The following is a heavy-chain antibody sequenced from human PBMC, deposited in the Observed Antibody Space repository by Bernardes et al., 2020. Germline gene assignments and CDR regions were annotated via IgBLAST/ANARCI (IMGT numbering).Heavy chain of an antibody. J-gene: IGHJ4*02. Sequence: ASVKVSCKASGYTFTGYYIHWVRQAPGQGLEWMGWINPHSGGTKYAQKFQDWVTMTRDTSISTAYMELSRLRPDDTAVYYCAREVDSSSYFESWGQGTLVTVSS. D-gene: IGHD3-22*01. V-gene: IGHV1-2*04. CDR3: AREVDSSSYFES. CDR2: INPHSGGT. CDR1: GYTFTGYY.